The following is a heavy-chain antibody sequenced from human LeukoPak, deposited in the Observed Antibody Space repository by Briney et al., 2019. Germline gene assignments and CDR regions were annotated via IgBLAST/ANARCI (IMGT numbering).Heavy chain of an antibody. D-gene: IGHD3-22*01. CDR3: ARVRGSITVIVVVTTVDY. CDR1: GYTFTDYG. V-gene: IGHV1-18*04. J-gene: IGHJ4*02. CDR2: INAYNGNT. Sequence: GASVKVSSKASGYTFTDYGISWVRQAPGQGLEWMGWINAYNGNTNYAQKFQGRVTMTTDTSTSTVYMELRSLRSDDAAVYYCARVRGSITVIVVVTTVDYWGQGTLVTVSS.